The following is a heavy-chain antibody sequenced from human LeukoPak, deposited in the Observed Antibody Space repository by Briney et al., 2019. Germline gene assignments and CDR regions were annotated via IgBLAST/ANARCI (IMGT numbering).Heavy chain of an antibody. Sequence: ASVKVSCKTSEYTFTGYYMHWVRQAPGQGLEWMGWINPKSGGTNYAQKFQGRVTMTRDTSINTAYMELTRLRSDDTAVYYCARDLDGMDVWGKGTTVTVSS. CDR3: ARDLDGMDV. J-gene: IGHJ6*04. V-gene: IGHV1-2*02. CDR2: INPKSGGT. CDR1: EYTFTGYY. D-gene: IGHD3-3*01.